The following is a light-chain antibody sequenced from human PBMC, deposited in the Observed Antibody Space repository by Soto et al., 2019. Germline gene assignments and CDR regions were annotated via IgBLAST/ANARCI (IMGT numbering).Light chain of an antibody. J-gene: IGLJ2*01. CDR1: SSDVGGYNY. CDR3: SSYAGSNQAVV. V-gene: IGLV2-8*01. Sequence: QSVLTQSPSASGSPGQSVTISCTGTSSDVGGYNYVSWYQQHPGKAPKLMIYEVTKRPSGVSDRFSGSKSGNTASLTVSGLQAEDEAVYYCSSYAGSNQAVVFGGGTKVTVL. CDR2: EVT.